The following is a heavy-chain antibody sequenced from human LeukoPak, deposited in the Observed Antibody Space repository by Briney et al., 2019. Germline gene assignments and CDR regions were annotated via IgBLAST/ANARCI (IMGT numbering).Heavy chain of an antibody. CDR2: INGRGDET. Sequence: GXGLEGXSXINGRGDETHYADSVKGRFTISRDNSKSTGYLQLSGLRAEDTAVYYCACHCSGSRCSDHDYWGQGTVVTVSS. J-gene: IGHJ4*02. V-gene: IGHV3-23*01. CDR3: ACHCSGSRCSDHDY. D-gene: IGHD2-15*01.